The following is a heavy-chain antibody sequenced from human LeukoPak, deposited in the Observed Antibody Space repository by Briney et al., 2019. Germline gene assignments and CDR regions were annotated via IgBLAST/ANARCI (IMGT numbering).Heavy chain of an antibody. CDR1: GGSFSGYY. J-gene: IGHJ4*02. V-gene: IGHV4-34*01. D-gene: IGHD3-16*02. Sequence: SETLSLTCAVYGGSFSGYYWSWIRQPPGKGLEWIGEINHSGSTNYNPSLKSRVTISVDTSKNQFSLKLSSVTAADTAVYYCARGLGGVISCFDYWGQGTLVTVSS. CDR3: ARGLGGVISCFDY. CDR2: INHSGST.